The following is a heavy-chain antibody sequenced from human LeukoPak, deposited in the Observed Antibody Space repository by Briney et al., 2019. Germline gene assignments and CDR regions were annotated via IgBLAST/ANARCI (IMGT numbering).Heavy chain of an antibody. CDR2: IKQDGSEK. D-gene: IGHD2-2*02. V-gene: IGHV3-7*04. CDR1: GFTFSSYW. Sequence: TGGSLRLSCAASGFTFSSYWMSWVRQAPGKRLEWVANIKQDGSEKYYVDSVKGRFTISRDNAKNSLYLQMNSLRAEDTAVYYCARAYQLLYHHPFDYWGQGTLVTVSS. J-gene: IGHJ4*02. CDR3: ARAYQLLYHHPFDY.